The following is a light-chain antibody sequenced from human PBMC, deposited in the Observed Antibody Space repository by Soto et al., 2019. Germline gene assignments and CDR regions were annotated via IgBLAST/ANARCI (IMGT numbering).Light chain of an antibody. CDR1: QSISNY. CDR2: AAS. V-gene: IGKV1-39*01. J-gene: IGKJ2*01. Sequence: DIQMTQSPSSLSASVGDRVTITCRASQSISNYLNWYQQKPGKAPKLLIYAASSLQSGVPSRFSGSGSGTDFTLTISSLQPEDFATYYCQQSFSAPYTFGQGTYLEIK. CDR3: QQSFSAPYT.